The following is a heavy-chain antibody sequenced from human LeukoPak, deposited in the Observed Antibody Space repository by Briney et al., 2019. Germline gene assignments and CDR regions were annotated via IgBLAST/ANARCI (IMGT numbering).Heavy chain of an antibody. Sequence: ASVKVSCKASGYIFTDYYMHWVRQAPGQELGWMGRINPNSGGTNYAQKFQGRVTMTMDTSISTAYTELSSLRSEDTATYYCARDPGVSAVHPLDYWGQGTLVTVSS. D-gene: IGHD1-1*01. V-gene: IGHV1/OR15-1*02. CDR2: INPNSGGT. CDR3: ARDPGVSAVHPLDY. CDR1: GYIFTDYY. J-gene: IGHJ4*02.